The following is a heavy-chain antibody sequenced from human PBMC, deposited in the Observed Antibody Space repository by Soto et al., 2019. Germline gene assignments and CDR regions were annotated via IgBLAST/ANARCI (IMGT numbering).Heavy chain of an antibody. J-gene: IGHJ4*02. V-gene: IGHV4-4*02. CDR3: VGYEATALEY. D-gene: IGHD1-1*01. Sequence: QVQLQESGPGLLKPSGTLSLTCTVSGDSMSSSNWWNWVRQPPGKGLEWIGEDHYSGSTNYNPSLKTPLIISVDRSQKLFSLKLASVTAADTAVYYCVGYEATALEYWGQGILVTVSS. CDR1: GDSMSSSNW. CDR2: DHYSGST.